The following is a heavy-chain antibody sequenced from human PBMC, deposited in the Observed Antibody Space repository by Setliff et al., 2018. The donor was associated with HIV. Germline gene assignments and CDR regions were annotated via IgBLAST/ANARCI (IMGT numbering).Heavy chain of an antibody. V-gene: IGHV1-69*06. J-gene: IGHJ4*02. CDR2: IIPMFGTA. CDR1: GYPFSIYG. D-gene: IGHD1-7*01. Sequence: SVKVSCKTSGYPFSIYGISWVRQAPGQGLEWMGRIIPMFGTANHAQKFQGRVTITADKSTSTAYMELRSLRSEDTAIYYCARDRGWELSHPPFFDSWGQGTLVTVSS. CDR3: ARDRGWELSHPPFFDS.